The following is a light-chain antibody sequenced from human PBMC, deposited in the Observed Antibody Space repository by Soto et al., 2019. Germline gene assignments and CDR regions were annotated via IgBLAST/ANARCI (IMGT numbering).Light chain of an antibody. CDR1: SSNIGTNI. CDR2: GNT. J-gene: IGLJ1*01. Sequence: QSVLTQPPSASGTLGQRVTISCSGSSSNIGTNIVNWYQQLPGTAPKLLIYGNTQRPSGVPDRFSGSKSGTSASLAISGLQSEDEADYYCAAWDESLNGYVFGTGTKVTVL. CDR3: AAWDESLNGYV. V-gene: IGLV1-44*01.